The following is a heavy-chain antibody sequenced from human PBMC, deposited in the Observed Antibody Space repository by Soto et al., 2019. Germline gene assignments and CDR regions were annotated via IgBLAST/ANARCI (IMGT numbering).Heavy chain of an antibody. CDR2: ISYDGSNK. J-gene: IGHJ6*02. CDR3: AKDTRDYVVWYYYGLDV. D-gene: IGHD4-17*01. Sequence: ESGGGVVQPGRSLRLSCAASGFTFSSYGMHWVRQAPGKGLEWVAVISYDGSNKYYADSVKGRFTISRDNSRNTLYLQMNSLRAEDTAVYSCAKDTRDYVVWYYYGLDVWGQGTTVTVSS. V-gene: IGHV3-30*18. CDR1: GFTFSSYG.